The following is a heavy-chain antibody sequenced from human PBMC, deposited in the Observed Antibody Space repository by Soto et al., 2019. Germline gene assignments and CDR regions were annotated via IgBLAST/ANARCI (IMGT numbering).Heavy chain of an antibody. CDR1: GASISSSNYY. D-gene: IGHD4-17*01. CDR2: MYYSGRT. J-gene: IGHJ6*02. Sequence: PSETLSLTCTVSGASISSSNYYWGWIRQPPGRGLEWIGTMYYSGRTYYNPSLKSRVTTSVDTSKNQFSPKLSAVTATDTAVYYCARHGNTVTTGYYYGMDVWGQGTTVTVSS. CDR3: ARHGNTVTTGYYYGMDV. V-gene: IGHV4-39*01.